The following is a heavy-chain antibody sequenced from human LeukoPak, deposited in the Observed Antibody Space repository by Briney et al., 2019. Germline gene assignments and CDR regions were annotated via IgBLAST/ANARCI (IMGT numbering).Heavy chain of an antibody. CDR2: IGGSGGST. D-gene: IGHD1-26*01. CDR3: ARGLYSGSQRSYFDY. Sequence: GGSLRLSCAASGFTFNIYAMTWVRQAPGKGLEWVSAIGGSGGSTYYADSVKGRFTISRDNSKNTLYLQMNSLRAEDTAVYYCARGLYSGSQRSYFDYWGQGTLVTVSS. J-gene: IGHJ4*02. CDR1: GFTFNIYA. V-gene: IGHV3-23*01.